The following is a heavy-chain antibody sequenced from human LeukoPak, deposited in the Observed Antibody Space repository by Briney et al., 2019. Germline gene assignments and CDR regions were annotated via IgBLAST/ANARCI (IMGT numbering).Heavy chain of an antibody. CDR1: GGSISSYY. J-gene: IGHJ5*02. CDR2: IYYSGST. V-gene: IGHV4-59*01. Sequence: SETLSLTCTVSGGSISSYYWSWIRQPPGKGLEWIGYIYYSGSTNYNPSLKSRATISVDTSKNQFSLKLSSVTAADTAVYYCARVVRGVIIRGNWFDPWGQGTLVTVSS. CDR3: ARVVRGVIIRGNWFDP. D-gene: IGHD3-10*01.